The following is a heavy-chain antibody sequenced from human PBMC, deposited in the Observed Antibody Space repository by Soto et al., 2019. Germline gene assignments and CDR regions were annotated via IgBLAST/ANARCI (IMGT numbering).Heavy chain of an antibody. Sequence: SXKVSYKASGGTXNSYSIRLVRQAPGQGLEWMGGIIPIFGTANYAQKFKGRVTITAEKSTSTAYMELSSMRSEDTAVYYCARDLSGFDYWGQGTLGTVSS. J-gene: IGHJ4*02. CDR1: GGTXNSYS. CDR2: IIPIFGTA. V-gene: IGHV1-69*06. CDR3: ARDLSGFDY. D-gene: IGHD3-10*01.